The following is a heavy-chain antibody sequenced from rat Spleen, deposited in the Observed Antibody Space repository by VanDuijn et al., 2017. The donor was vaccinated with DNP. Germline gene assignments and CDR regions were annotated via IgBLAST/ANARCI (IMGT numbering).Heavy chain of an antibody. CDR2: INYSGST. J-gene: IGHJ2*01. CDR3: ARLFSYAHLFDY. D-gene: IGHD1-12*01. CDR1: GYSISSNY. V-gene: IGHV3-1*01. Sequence: EVQLQESGPGLVKPSQSLSLTCSVTGYSISSNYWGWTRKFPGNKMEWIGHINYSGSTSYNPSLKSRISISRDTSKNQFFLQLNSVTTEDTATYYCARLFSYAHLFDYWGQGVMVTVSS.